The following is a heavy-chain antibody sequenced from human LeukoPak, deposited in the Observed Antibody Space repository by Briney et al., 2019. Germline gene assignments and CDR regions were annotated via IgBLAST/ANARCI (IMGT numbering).Heavy chain of an antibody. D-gene: IGHD3-10*01. CDR3: ARDWGSGNSYYFDY. J-gene: IGHJ4*02. CDR1: GFTFSSYG. CDR2: IWYDGNNR. Sequence: GGSLRLSCAASGFTFSSYGMHWVRQAPGKGLEWVAVIWYDGNNRYYEDSVKGRFTISRDNSKNTLYLQMNSLGAEDTAVYYCARDWGSGNSYYFDYWGRGTLVTVSS. V-gene: IGHV3-33*01.